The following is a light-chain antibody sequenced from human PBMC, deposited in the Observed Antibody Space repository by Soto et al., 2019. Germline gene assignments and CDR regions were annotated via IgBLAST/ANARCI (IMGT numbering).Light chain of an antibody. V-gene: IGKV1-39*01. CDR3: QQCYSTPFT. CDR1: QSISSY. Sequence: DIQMTQSPSSLSASLGDRVTITCRASQSISSYLNWYQQKPGKAPTLLIYAASSLTSGVPSRFSGSGSGTDFTLTISSLQPEDFATYYCQQCYSTPFTFGPGTKVDIK. J-gene: IGKJ3*01. CDR2: AAS.